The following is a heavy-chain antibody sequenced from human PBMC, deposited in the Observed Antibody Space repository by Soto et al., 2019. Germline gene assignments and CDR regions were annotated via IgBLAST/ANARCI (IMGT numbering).Heavy chain of an antibody. Sequence: GGSLRLSCAASGFTFSSYAMSWVRQAPGKGLEWVSAISGSGGSTYYADSVKGRFTISRDNSKNTLYLQMNSLRAEDTAVYYCAKDLPHKGGYGYSSGWDAFDIWGQGTMVTVSS. J-gene: IGHJ3*02. CDR3: AKDLPHKGGYGYSSGWDAFDI. V-gene: IGHV3-23*01. D-gene: IGHD6-19*01. CDR1: GFTFSSYA. CDR2: ISGSGGST.